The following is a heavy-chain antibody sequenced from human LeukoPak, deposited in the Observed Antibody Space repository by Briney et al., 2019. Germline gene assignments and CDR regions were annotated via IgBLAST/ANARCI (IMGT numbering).Heavy chain of an antibody. J-gene: IGHJ5*02. CDR3: ASSVGGPNWFDP. Sequence: GGSLRLSCAASGFTFSSYWMHWVRQAPGKGLVWVSRINSDGSRTNYADSVKGRFTLSRDNAKNTLYLQMNSLRAEDTAVYYCASSVGGPNWFDPWGQGTLVTVSS. CDR2: INSDGSRT. V-gene: IGHV3-74*01. D-gene: IGHD6-19*01. CDR1: GFTFSSYW.